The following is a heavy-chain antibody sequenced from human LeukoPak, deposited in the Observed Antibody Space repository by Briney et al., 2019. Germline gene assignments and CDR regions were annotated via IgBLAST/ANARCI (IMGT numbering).Heavy chain of an antibody. CDR1: GGPISSHY. CDR2: IYTSGST. J-gene: IGHJ4*02. D-gene: IGHD3-10*01. Sequence: SETLSLTCTVSGGPISSHYWSWIRQPAGKGLEWIGRIYTSGSTNYNPSLKSRVTMSVDTSKNQFSLKLSSVTAADTAVYYCARMGDYGSGSYYTTYYFDYWGQGTLVTVSS. CDR3: ARMGDYGSGSYYTTYYFDY. V-gene: IGHV4-4*07.